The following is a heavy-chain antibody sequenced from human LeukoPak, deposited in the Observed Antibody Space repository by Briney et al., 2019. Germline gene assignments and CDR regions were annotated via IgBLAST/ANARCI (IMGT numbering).Heavy chain of an antibody. CDR1: GYTFTGYY. V-gene: IGHV1-2*02. J-gene: IGHJ5*02. D-gene: IGHD1-20*01. Sequence: ASVKVSCKASGYTFTGYYMHWVRQAPGQGLEWMGWINPKSGATNYAQKFQGRVTMTRDTSISTAYMELSRLRSDDTAVYCCAREGPTYNWKRDWFDPWGQGTLVTVSS. CDR2: INPKSGAT. CDR3: AREGPTYNWKRDWFDP.